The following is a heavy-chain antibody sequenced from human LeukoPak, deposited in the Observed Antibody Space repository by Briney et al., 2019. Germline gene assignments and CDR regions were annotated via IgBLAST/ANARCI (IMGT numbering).Heavy chain of an antibody. CDR2: ISYDGSNK. Sequence: GGSLRLSCAASGFTFSSYAMHWVRQAPGKGLEWVAVISYDGSNKYYADSVKGRFTISRDNAKNSLYLQMNSLRAEDTAVYYCAREHIVVVTAIPYFDYWGQGTLVTVSS. CDR3: AREHIVVVTAIPYFDY. D-gene: IGHD2-21*02. CDR1: GFTFSSYA. V-gene: IGHV3-30*04. J-gene: IGHJ4*02.